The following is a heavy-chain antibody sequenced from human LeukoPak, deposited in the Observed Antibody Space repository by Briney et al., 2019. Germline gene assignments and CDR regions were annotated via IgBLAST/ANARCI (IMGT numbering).Heavy chain of an antibody. D-gene: IGHD3-9*01. CDR3: ARVGTIFSPGGFDP. J-gene: IGHJ5*02. CDR2: IYSGGST. CDR1: EFTFGDFA. Sequence: GRSLRLSCTASEFTFGDFAISWVRQAPGKGLEWVSVIYSGGSTYYADSVKGRFTISRDNSKNTLYLQMNSLRAEDTAVYYCARVGTIFSPGGFDPWGQGTLVTVSS. V-gene: IGHV3-53*01.